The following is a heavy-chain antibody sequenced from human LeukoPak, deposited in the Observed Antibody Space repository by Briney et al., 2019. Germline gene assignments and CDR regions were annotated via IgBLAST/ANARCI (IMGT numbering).Heavy chain of an antibody. J-gene: IGHJ5*02. V-gene: IGHV3-9*01. CDR3: AKDVGTSGYSSSWYP. D-gene: IGHD6-13*01. CDR2: ISWNSGSI. CDR1: GFTFDDYA. Sequence: PGRSLRLSCAASGFTFDDYAMHWVRQAPGKGLEWVSGISWNSGSIGYADSVKGRFTISRDNAKNSLYLQMNSLRAEDTALYYCAKDVGTSGYSSSWYPWGQGTLVTVSS.